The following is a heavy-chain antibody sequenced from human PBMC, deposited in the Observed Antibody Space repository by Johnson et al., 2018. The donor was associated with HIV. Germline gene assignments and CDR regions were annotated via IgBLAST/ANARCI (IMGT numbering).Heavy chain of an antibody. D-gene: IGHD2-15*01. CDR2: LNWNGGST. V-gene: IGHV3-20*04. CDR1: GFPFSSYA. CDR3: ARAVVVAATNAFDI. J-gene: IGHJ3*02. Sequence: VQLVESGGGLIQPGGSLRLSCAASGFPFSSYAMSWVRQAPGKGLEWVSGLNWNGGSTGYADSVKGRFTISRDNAKNSLYLQMNSLRAEDTAVYYCARAVVVAATNAFDIWGQGTMVTVSS.